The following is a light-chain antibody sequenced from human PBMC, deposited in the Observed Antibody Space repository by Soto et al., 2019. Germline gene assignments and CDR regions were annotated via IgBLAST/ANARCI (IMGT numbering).Light chain of an antibody. J-gene: IGKJ3*01. CDR1: QGIRSY. Sequence: DIQLTQSPFFLSASVGDRVTNTCRASQGIRSYLAWYQQRPGKAPELLIYGASTLRTGVASRFSGSGSGTEFTLTISSLQPEDFATYFCQQLNIFPPLFTFGPGTKVDIK. CDR2: GAS. CDR3: QQLNIFPPLFT. V-gene: IGKV1-9*01.